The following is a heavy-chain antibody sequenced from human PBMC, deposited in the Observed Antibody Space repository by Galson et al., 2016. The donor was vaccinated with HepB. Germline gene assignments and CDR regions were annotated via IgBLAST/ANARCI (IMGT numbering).Heavy chain of an antibody. CDR1: GFSFSTYG. J-gene: IGHJ6*03. D-gene: IGHD6-13*01. CDR3: ARDYSRSGPMYSYYYMDV. CDR2: IWHDGSIK. V-gene: IGHV3-33*01. Sequence: LRLSCAASGFSFSTYGMHWVRQAPGKGLEWVAVIWHDGSIKYYGESVKGRFTISRDNSKITLFLQMTVLRVEDTAVYYCARDYSRSGPMYSYYYMDVWGKGTTVTVSS.